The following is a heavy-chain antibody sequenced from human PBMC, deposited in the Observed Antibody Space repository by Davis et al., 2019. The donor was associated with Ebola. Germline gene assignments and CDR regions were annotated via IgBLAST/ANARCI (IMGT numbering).Heavy chain of an antibody. CDR2: INHSGRT. Sequence: MPSETLSLTCAVYGGSFSGYYWSWIRQPPGKGLEWIGEINHSGRTAYDPSLKSRVTISVDTSKSQVSLKLTSVTAADTAVYYCARGLAGRRMGDWGQGTLVTVSS. CDR3: ARGLAGRRMGD. V-gene: IGHV4-34*01. J-gene: IGHJ4*02. CDR1: GGSFSGYY. D-gene: IGHD3-16*01.